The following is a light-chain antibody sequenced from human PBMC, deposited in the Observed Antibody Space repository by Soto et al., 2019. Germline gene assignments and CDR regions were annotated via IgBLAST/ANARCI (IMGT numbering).Light chain of an antibody. CDR2: DAI. CDR1: QSVSSN. CDR3: QQYDAWPLT. V-gene: IGKV3-15*01. J-gene: IGKJ4*01. Sequence: EIVMTQSPATLSVSPGERATLSCRASQSVSSNLAWYQQKPGQTPRLLIYDAIIRAPDVPARLSGSWSGTEFTLTINSLQSEDFAVYYCQQYDAWPLTFGGGTKVDIK.